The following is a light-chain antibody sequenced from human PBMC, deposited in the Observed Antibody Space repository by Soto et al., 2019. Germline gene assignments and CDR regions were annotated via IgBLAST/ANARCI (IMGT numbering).Light chain of an antibody. CDR1: QSFSTNY. Sequence: EIVLTQSPGTLSLSPGESATLSCRASQSFSTNYLAWYQHKPGQAPRLLIYGASTRATGIPDRFSGSRSGTDFTLTIIRLEPEDFAVYYCQQYASSMVYTFGQGTKLEIK. J-gene: IGKJ2*01. CDR2: GAS. CDR3: QQYASSMVYT. V-gene: IGKV3-20*01.